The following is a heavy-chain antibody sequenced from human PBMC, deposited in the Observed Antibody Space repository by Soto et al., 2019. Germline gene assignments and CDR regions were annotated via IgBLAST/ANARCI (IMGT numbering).Heavy chain of an antibody. CDR2: ISGSGGTK. CDR1: GFIFSSYG. Sequence: GSLRLSCAASGFIFSSYGMSWVRQAPGKWPAWVSGISGSGGTKYYADSVKGRFTISRDNSKNTLYLQMNSLRAEDTAVYYCAKDTRLRLGDLSFDALDSWGQGTLVTVSS. CDR3: AKDTRLRLGDLSFDALDS. J-gene: IGHJ4*02. V-gene: IGHV3-23*01. D-gene: IGHD3-16*02.